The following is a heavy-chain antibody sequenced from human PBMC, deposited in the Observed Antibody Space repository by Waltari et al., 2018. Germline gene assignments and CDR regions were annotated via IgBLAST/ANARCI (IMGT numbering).Heavy chain of an antibody. D-gene: IGHD6-19*01. J-gene: IGHJ4*02. CDR3: ARDRAVAGDY. V-gene: IGHV1-69*08. Sequence: QVQLVQSGAEVKKPGSSVKVSCKASGGTFSSYTISWVRQAPGQGLEWMGRSIPILGIADYAQKYQGRVTITADKATSTAYMELSSLSSEDTAVYYCARDRAVAGDYWGQGTLVTVSS. CDR2: SIPILGIA. CDR1: GGTFSSYT.